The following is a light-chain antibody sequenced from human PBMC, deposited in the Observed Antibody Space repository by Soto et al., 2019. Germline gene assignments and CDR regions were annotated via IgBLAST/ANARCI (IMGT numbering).Light chain of an antibody. J-gene: IGKJ3*01. CDR3: QKDNSSPCT. CDR2: AAS. Sequence: DIQMTQSTSSLSASVGDRVTITCRASQGISNYLAWYQQKPGKVPKLLIYAASTLQSGVPSRFSGSGSGTDFTLTISSLQHEDVATYYCQKDNSSPCTCGHGTKVDIK. V-gene: IGKV1-27*01. CDR1: QGISNY.